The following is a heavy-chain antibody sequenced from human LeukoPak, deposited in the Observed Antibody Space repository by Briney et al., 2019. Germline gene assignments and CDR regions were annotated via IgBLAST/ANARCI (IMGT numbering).Heavy chain of an antibody. CDR3: ARDRGIDSSIAARFWFDP. V-gene: IGHV1-69*04. D-gene: IGHD6-6*01. CDR1: GGTFSSYA. CDR2: IIPILGIA. J-gene: IGHJ5*02. Sequence: SVKVSCKASGGTFSSYAISWVRQAPGQGLEWMGRIIPILGIANYAQKFQGRVTITADKSTSTAYMELSSLRSEDTAVYYCARDRGIDSSIAARFWFDPWGQGTLVTVSS.